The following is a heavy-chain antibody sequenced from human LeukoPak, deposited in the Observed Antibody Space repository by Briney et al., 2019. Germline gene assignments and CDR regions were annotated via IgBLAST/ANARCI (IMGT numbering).Heavy chain of an antibody. V-gene: IGHV3-30*18. D-gene: IGHD5-12*01. CDR1: GFTFSSYG. Sequence: GRSLRLSCAASGFTFSSYGMHWVRQAPGKGLEWAAVISYDGSNKYYADSVKGRSTISRDNSKNTLYLQMNSLRAEDTAVYYCAKHRQKVATKGPFDYWGQGTLVTVSS. CDR3: AKHRQKVATKGPFDY. CDR2: ISYDGSNK. J-gene: IGHJ4*02.